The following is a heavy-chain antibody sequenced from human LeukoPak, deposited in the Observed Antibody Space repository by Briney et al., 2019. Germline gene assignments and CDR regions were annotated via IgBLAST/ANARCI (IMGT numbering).Heavy chain of an antibody. CDR3: ARQYYDILTGYYIHFDY. J-gene: IGHJ4*02. Sequence: LGESLKISCKGSGYTFTKYWIGWVRQVPGKGLEWMGIIWPGDSDTKYSPSFQGQVTISVDKSISTTYLQWSSLKASDTAIYYCARQYYDILTGYYIHFDYWGQGTLVTVSS. V-gene: IGHV5-51*01. CDR2: IWPGDSDT. D-gene: IGHD3-9*01. CDR1: GYTFTKYW.